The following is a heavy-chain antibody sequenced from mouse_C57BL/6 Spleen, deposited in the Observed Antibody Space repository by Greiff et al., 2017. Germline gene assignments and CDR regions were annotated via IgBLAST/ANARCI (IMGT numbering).Heavy chain of an antibody. CDR3: ARRSSYANYAMDY. D-gene: IGHD1-1*01. Sequence: EVQRVESGGDLVKPGGSLKLSCAASGFTFSSYGMSWVRQTPDKRLEWVATISSGGSYTYYPDSVKGRFTISRDNAKNTLYLQMSSLKSEDTAMYYCARRSSYANYAMDYWGQGTSVTVSS. J-gene: IGHJ4*01. CDR2: ISSGGSYT. CDR1: GFTFSSYG. V-gene: IGHV5-6*01.